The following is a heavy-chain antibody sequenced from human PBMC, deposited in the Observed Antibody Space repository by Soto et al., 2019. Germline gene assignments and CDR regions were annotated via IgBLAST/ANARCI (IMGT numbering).Heavy chain of an antibody. CDR3: ARVSSSGCYGSLGY. V-gene: IGHV3-21*01. CDR2: ISSSSSYI. CDR1: GFTFSSYS. J-gene: IGHJ4*02. Sequence: GGSLRLSCAASGFTFSSYSMNWVRQAPGKGLEWVSSISSSSSYIYYADSVKGRFTISRDNAENSLYLQMNSLRAEDTAVYYGARVSSSGCYGSLGYWGQGTLVTVSS. D-gene: IGHD6-19*01.